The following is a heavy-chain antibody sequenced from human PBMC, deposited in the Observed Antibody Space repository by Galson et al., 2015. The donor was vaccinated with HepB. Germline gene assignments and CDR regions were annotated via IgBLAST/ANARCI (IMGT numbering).Heavy chain of an antibody. Sequence: SVKVSCKASGGTFSSYAISWVRQAPGQGLEWMGGIIPIFGTANYAQKFQGRVTITADESTSTAYMELSSLRSEDTAVYYCARGLYYYDSSGLYFDYWGQGTLVTVSS. D-gene: IGHD3-22*01. CDR2: IIPIFGTA. CDR3: ARGLYYYDSSGLYFDY. J-gene: IGHJ4*02. V-gene: IGHV1-69*13. CDR1: GGTFSSYA.